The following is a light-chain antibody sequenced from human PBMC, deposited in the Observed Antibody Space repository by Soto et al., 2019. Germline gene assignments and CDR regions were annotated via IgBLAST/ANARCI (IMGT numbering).Light chain of an antibody. Sequence: SYELTQPPSVSVAPGKTARITCGGNNIGSKSVHWYQQKPGQAPVLVIYYDSDRPSGIPERFSGSNSGNTATLTISRVEAGDEADYYCQVWDSSSDLPGVFGGWTKLTVL. V-gene: IGLV3-21*04. J-gene: IGLJ2*01. CDR2: YDS. CDR1: NIGSKS. CDR3: QVWDSSSDLPGV.